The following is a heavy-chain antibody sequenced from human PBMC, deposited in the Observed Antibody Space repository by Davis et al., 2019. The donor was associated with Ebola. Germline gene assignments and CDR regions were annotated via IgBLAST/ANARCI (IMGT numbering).Heavy chain of an antibody. Sequence: GESLKISCSASGFALRNNAMNWVRQAPGKGLEWVSGISGSGARTFYANSVKGRFSISRDNYKDTLYLEINSLRAEDTAVYHCAKDMRSAVPGTPDYWGPGTRVTVSS. D-gene: IGHD6-19*01. V-gene: IGHV3-23*01. CDR2: ISGSGART. CDR1: GFALRNNA. CDR3: AKDMRSAVPGTPDY. J-gene: IGHJ4*02.